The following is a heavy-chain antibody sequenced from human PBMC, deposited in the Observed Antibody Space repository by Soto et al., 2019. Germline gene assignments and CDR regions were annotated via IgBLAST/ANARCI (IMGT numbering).Heavy chain of an antibody. V-gene: IGHV3-33*08. CDR1: GFTFSDYY. D-gene: IGHD2-2*01. J-gene: IGHJ4*02. CDR2: IWYDGSNK. CDR3: ARDFHHQFEY. Sequence: GGSLRLSCAASGFTFSDYYMSWIHQAPGKGLEWVAVIWYDGSNKYYGDLVKGRFIISREDSKNTVFLQMNSLRAEDTAVYYCARDFHHQFEYWGQGTQVTVSS.